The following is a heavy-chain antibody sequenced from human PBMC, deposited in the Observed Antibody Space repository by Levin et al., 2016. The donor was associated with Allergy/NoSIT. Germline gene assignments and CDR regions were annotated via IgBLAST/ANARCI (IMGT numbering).Heavy chain of an antibody. J-gene: IGHJ4*02. Sequence: SETLSLTCTVSSGSISSDTYSWGWIRQPPGKGLEWIGTIYYVGSTYYNPSLKTRVTIFVDTSKNQFSLKMDSVTAADTAVYYCAKQNNWGKDFDYWGQGTLVTVSS. V-gene: IGHV4-39*01. D-gene: IGHD7-27*01. CDR3: AKQNNWGKDFDY. CDR1: SGSISSDTYS. CDR2: IYYVGST.